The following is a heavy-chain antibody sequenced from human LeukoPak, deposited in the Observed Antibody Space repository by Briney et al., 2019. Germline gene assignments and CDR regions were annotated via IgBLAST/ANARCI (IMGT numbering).Heavy chain of an antibody. CDR2: VYHSGST. J-gene: IGHJ4*02. V-gene: IGHV4-38-2*01. CDR1: GYSISIGYY. Sequence: PSETLSLTCAVSGYSISIGYYWGWIRQPPGKGLEWIGSVYHSGSTYHNPSLKSRVTLSMDTSKNQFSLKLNSATAADTAAYYCARHAFFDSTGYYYYFDYWGQGSLVTVSS. CDR3: ARHAFFDSTGYYYYFDY. D-gene: IGHD3-22*01.